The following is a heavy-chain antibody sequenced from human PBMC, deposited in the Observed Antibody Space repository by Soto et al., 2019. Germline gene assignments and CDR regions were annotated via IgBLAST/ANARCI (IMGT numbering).Heavy chain of an antibody. V-gene: IGHV1-69*02. CDR2: IIPILGIA. CDR1: GGTFSSYT. D-gene: IGHD4-4*01. J-gene: IGHJ6*02. Sequence: QVQLVQSGAEVKKPGSSVKVSCKASGGTFSSYTISWVRQAPGQGLEWMGRIIPILGIANYAQKFQGRVTSTADKATSTAYMELSSLRSEDTAVYYCASDLQRPEYRAYYYYGMDVWGQGTTVTVSS. CDR3: ASDLQRPEYRAYYYYGMDV.